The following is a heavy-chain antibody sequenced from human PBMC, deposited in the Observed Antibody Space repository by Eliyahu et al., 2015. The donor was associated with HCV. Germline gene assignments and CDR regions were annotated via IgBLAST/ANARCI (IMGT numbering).Heavy chain of an antibody. CDR2: IWPDGGKK. V-gene: IGHV3-33*01. CDR3: ARSPDLYDSSKGYFDY. J-gene: IGHJ4*02. D-gene: IGHD3-22*01. CDR1: GFTFSNFG. Sequence: QVQLVESGGGVVQPGRSLXVSCAASGFTFSNFGMNWVRQAPGKGLEWVSVIWPDGGKKFYADSVQDRFTISRDNSKNTLHLQMNSLRAEDTAVYYCARSPDLYDSSKGYFDYWGQGTLVTVSS.